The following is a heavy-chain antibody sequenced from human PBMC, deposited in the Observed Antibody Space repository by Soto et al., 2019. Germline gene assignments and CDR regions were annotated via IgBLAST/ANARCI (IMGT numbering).Heavy chain of an antibody. V-gene: IGHV1-69*08. CDR3: ARDEGSSGCYRRFDY. J-gene: IGHJ4*02. CDR1: GGTFSSYT. CDR2: IIPILGIA. D-gene: IGHD6-19*01. Sequence: QVQLVQSGAEVKKPGSSVKVSCKASGGTFSSYTISWVRQATGQGLEWMGRIIPILGIANYAQKFQGRVTITADKSTSTAYMELSSLRSEDTVVYYCARDEGSSGCYRRFDYWGQGTLVTVSS.